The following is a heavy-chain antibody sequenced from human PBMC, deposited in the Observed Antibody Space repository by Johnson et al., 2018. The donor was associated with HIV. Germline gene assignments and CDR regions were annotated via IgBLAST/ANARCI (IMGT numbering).Heavy chain of an antibody. CDR3: AKERRAPRAFDI. V-gene: IGHV3-30*18. J-gene: IGHJ3*02. CDR1: GFTFSRCG. Sequence: QVQLVESGGGVVQPGRSLRLSCAASGFTFSRCGMHWVRQAPGKGLEWAAVISNDGSAKYYAYSVKGRFTISRDNSKNTLYLQMNSLRAEDTAVYYCAKERRAPRAFDIWGQGTMDTVSS. CDR2: ISNDGSAK.